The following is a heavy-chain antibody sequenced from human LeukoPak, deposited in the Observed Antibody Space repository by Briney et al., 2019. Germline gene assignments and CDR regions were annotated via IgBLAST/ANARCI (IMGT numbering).Heavy chain of an antibody. CDR1: GYTFTVYG. J-gene: IGHJ3*02. CDR2: ISAYNGNT. CDR3: ARANPYYYDSSGYYYGYAFDI. D-gene: IGHD3-22*01. V-gene: IGHV1-18*01. Sequence: ASVKVSCKASGYTFTVYGISWVRQAPGQGREWMGWISAYNGNTNYAQKLQGRVTMTTDTSTSTAYMELRSLRSDDTAVYYCARANPYYYDSSGYYYGYAFDIWGQGTMVTVSS.